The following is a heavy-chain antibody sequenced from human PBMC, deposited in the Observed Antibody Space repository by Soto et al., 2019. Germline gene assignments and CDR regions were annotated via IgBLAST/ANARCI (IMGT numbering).Heavy chain of an antibody. J-gene: IGHJ4*02. CDR2: ISGSGGST. CDR1: GFTFSSYA. Sequence: GGSLRLSCAASGFTFSSYAMSWVRQAPGKGLEWVSAISGSGGSTYYADPVKGRFTISRDNSKNTLYLQMNSLRAEDTAVYYCAKDWYGMVSYFDYWGQGTLVTVSS. D-gene: IGHD3-10*01. CDR3: AKDWYGMVSYFDY. V-gene: IGHV3-23*01.